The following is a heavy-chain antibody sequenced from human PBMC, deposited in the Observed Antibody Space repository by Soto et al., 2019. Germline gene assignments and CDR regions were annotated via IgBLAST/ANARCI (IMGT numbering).Heavy chain of an antibody. CDR3: AKDIYYDYIWGSYRSPSGFGY. CDR2: ISGSGGST. J-gene: IGHJ4*02. CDR1: GFTFSSYA. D-gene: IGHD3-16*02. V-gene: IGHV3-23*01. Sequence: EVQLLESGGGLVQPGGSLRLSCAASGFTFSSYAMSWVRQAPGKGLEWVSAISGSGGSTYYADSVKGRFTISRDNSKNTLYLQMNSLRAEDTAVYYCAKDIYYDYIWGSYRSPSGFGYWGQGTLVTVSS.